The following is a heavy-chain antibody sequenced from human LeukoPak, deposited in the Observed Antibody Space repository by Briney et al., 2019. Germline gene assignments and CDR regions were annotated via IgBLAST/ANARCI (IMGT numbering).Heavy chain of an antibody. CDR1: GFTFSSYA. V-gene: IGHV3-23*01. J-gene: IGHJ4*02. D-gene: IGHD3-22*01. CDR2: ISGSGGST. Sequence: PEGSLRLSCAASGFTFSSYAMSWVRQAPGKGLEWVSAISGSGGSTYYADSVKGRFTISRDNSKNTLYLQMNSLKTEDTAVYYCTTGSYYDSSGYYYEDLDYWGQGTLVTVSS. CDR3: TTGSYYDSSGYYYEDLDY.